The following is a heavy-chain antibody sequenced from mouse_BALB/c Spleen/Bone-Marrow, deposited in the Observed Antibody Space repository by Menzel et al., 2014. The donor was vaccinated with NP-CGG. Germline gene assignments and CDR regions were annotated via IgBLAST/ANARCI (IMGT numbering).Heavy chain of an antibody. Sequence: EVKLMESGPSLVKPSQTLSLTCSVTGDSITSGYWNWIRKFPGNKLEYMGHISYSGSTYYNPSLKSRISITRDTSKNQYYLQLNSMTTEDTATYYCARGGGNSYSYALDYWGQGTSVTVSS. CDR2: ISYSGST. CDR1: GDSITSGY. D-gene: IGHD1-1*01. J-gene: IGHJ4*01. V-gene: IGHV3-8*02. CDR3: ARGGGNSYSYALDY.